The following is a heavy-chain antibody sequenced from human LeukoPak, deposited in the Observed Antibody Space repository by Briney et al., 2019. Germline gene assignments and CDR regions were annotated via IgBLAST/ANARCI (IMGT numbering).Heavy chain of an antibody. Sequence: GRSLRLSCAASGFNFMTYGMHWVRQAPGKGLEWVGRIKSKTDGGTTDYAAPVKGRFIISRDDSKNTLFLQMNSLKTEDTAVYYCTTDLYSGYDYDAFDIWGQGTMVTVSS. V-gene: IGHV3-15*01. CDR2: IKSKTDGGTT. D-gene: IGHD5-12*01. J-gene: IGHJ3*02. CDR3: TTDLYSGYDYDAFDI. CDR1: GFNFMTYG.